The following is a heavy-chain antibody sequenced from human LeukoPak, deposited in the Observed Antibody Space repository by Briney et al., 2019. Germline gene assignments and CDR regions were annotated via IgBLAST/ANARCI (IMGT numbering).Heavy chain of an antibody. CDR1: GGSFSGYY. CDR2: INHSGST. CDR3: ASHIVVVPAAFSSFGDPNWFAP. D-gene: IGHD2-2*01. Sequence: PSETLSLTCAVYGGSFSGYYWSWIRQPPGKGLEWIGEINHSGSTNYNPSLKSRVTISVDTSKNQFSLKLSSVTAADTAVYYCASHIVVVPAAFSSFGDPNWFAPWGQGTLATLSS. J-gene: IGHJ5*02. V-gene: IGHV4-34*01.